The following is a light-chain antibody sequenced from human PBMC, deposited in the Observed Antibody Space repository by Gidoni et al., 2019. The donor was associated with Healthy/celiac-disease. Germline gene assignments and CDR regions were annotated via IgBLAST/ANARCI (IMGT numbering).Light chain of an antibody. CDR3: QQRSNWPPN. Sequence: EIVLLQSPATLSLSPGERATLPCRASQSVSRYLAWYQQKPGQAPRLLIYDASNRATGIPARFSGSGSGTDFTLTISSLEPEDFAVYYCQQRSNWPPNFGGGTKVEIK. J-gene: IGKJ4*01. V-gene: IGKV3-11*01. CDR2: DAS. CDR1: QSVSRY.